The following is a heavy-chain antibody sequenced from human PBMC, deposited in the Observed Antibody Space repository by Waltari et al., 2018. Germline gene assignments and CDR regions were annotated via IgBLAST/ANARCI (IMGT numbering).Heavy chain of an antibody. CDR3: AKAWGGSYLEYYFDY. D-gene: IGHD1-26*01. CDR1: GGTFSSYA. Sequence: QVQLVQSGAEVQTPGSSVKVSCKASGGTFSSYAIHWVRQASGQGLEWMGGIIPIFGTANYAQKFQGRVTITADESTSTAYMELSSLRSEDTAVYYCAKAWGGSYLEYYFDYWGQGTLVTVSS. CDR2: IIPIFGTA. V-gene: IGHV1-69*12. J-gene: IGHJ4*02.